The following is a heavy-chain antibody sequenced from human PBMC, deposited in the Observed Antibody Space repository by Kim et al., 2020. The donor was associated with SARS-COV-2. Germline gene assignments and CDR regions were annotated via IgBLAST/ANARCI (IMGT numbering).Heavy chain of an antibody. Sequence: GGSLRLSCAASGFTFSNDWMSWVRQAPGKGLEWVARIKSKTVGRTTDYAVHVQGRFTISRDNTKNTLYLQMNSLKTEDTSVYSCTTGRSKYSSGFYY. CDR2: IKSKTVGRTT. V-gene: IGHV3-15*01. CDR1: GFTFSNDW. D-gene: IGHD6-19*01. J-gene: IGHJ6*01. CDR3: TTGRSKYSSGFYY.